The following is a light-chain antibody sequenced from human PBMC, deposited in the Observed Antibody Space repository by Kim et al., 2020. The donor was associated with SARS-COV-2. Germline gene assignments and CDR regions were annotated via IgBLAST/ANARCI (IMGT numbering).Light chain of an antibody. CDR1: QSGLSSSNNRNY. CDR3: QQYYTTPIT. CDR2: GAS. J-gene: IGKJ5*01. V-gene: IGKV4-1*01. Sequence: ATITCKSSQSGLSSSNNRNYLSWHQQKPGQPPRLLIYGASSRKSGVPDRFGGSVSGTDFTLTISSLQAEDGAVYYCQQYYTTPITFGQGTRLEIK.